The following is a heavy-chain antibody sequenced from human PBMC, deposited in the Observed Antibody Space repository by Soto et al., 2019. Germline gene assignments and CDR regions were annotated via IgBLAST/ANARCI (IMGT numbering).Heavy chain of an antibody. Sequence: EVQLVESGGGLGQPGRSLRLSCAASGFTFDDYAMHWVRQAPGKGLEWVSGISWNSGSIGYADSVKGRFTISRDNAKNSLYLQMNSLRAEDTALYYCAKDEGYSYGTAFFDYWGQGTLVTVSS. CDR3: AKDEGYSYGTAFFDY. D-gene: IGHD5-18*01. CDR2: ISWNSGSI. CDR1: GFTFDDYA. J-gene: IGHJ4*02. V-gene: IGHV3-9*01.